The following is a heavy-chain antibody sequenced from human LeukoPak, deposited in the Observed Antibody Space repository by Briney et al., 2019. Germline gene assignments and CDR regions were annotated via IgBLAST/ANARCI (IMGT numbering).Heavy chain of an antibody. V-gene: IGHV1-69*05. D-gene: IGHD3-3*01. CDR1: GYTFTSYY. Sequence: SVKVSCKASGYTFTSYYMHWVRQAPGQGLEWMGGIIPIFGTANYAQKFQGRVTITTDESTSTAYMELSSLRSEDTAVYYCASYDFWSGYYDYYYYMDVWGKGTTVTVSS. J-gene: IGHJ6*03. CDR2: IIPIFGTA. CDR3: ASYDFWSGYYDYYYYMDV.